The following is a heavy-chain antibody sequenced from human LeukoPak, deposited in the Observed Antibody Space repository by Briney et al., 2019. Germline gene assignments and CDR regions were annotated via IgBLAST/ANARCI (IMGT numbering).Heavy chain of an antibody. CDR3: ARVGSGAATTH. Sequence: SETLSLTCTVSGVSISSYYWSWIRQPPGKGLEWIGYIYYSGSTNYNPSLKSRVTISVDTSKNQFSLKLSSVTAADTAVYYCARVGSGAATTHWGQGTLVTVSS. J-gene: IGHJ4*02. D-gene: IGHD2-15*01. V-gene: IGHV4-59*01. CDR2: IYYSGST. CDR1: GVSISSYY.